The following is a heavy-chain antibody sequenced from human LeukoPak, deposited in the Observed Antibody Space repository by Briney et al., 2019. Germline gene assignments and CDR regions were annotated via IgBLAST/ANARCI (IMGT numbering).Heavy chain of an antibody. CDR1: GYTFTGYY. CDR3: ARGGLSGPATSDY. D-gene: IGHD5-12*01. J-gene: IGHJ4*02. Sequence: ASVKVSCKASGYTFTGYYMHWVRQAPGRGLEWMGRINPNSGGTNYAQKFQGRVTMTRDTSISTAYMELSRLRSDDTAVYYCARGGLSGPATSDYWGQGTLVTVSS. V-gene: IGHV1-2*06. CDR2: INPNSGGT.